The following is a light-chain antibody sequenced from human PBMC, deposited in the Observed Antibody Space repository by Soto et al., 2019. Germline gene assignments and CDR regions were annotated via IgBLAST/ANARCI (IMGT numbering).Light chain of an antibody. V-gene: IGKV1-33*01. CDR3: QQYESLPT. CDR2: GAS. CDR1: QDIRNY. Sequence: DIQMTQSPSPLSASVGDRVTITCQASQDIRNYLNWFQQRPGKAPKLLIYGASKLETGVPSRFSGSGSGTDFTLTISSLQPEDLATYYCQQYESLPTFGGGTKVDIK. J-gene: IGKJ4*01.